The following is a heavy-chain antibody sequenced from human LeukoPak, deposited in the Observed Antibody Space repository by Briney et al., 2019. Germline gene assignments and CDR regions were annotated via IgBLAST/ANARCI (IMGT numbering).Heavy chain of an antibody. CDR1: GFTFSSIA. CDR3: AKGQELDDGVFDS. J-gene: IGHJ4*02. Sequence: SGGSLRVSCAASGFTFSSIAMTWVRQAPGKGLEWVSTIRSNGETTYNADSVKGRFTISRDNSKKTLYLQLNSLRVEDTAIYYCAKGQELDDGVFDSWGQGTLVTVSS. D-gene: IGHD1-1*01. CDR2: IRSNGETT. V-gene: IGHV3-23*01.